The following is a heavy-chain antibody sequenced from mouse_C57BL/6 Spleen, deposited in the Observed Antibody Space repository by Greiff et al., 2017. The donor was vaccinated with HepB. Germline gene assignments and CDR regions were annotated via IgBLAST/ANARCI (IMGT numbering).Heavy chain of an antibody. D-gene: IGHD1-1*01. Sequence: QVQLQQSGTELVKPGASVKLSCKASGYTFTSYWMHWVKQRPGQGLEWIGNINPSNGGTNYNEKFKSKATLTVDKSSSTAYMQLSSLTSEDSAVYYCASTTVVAPGFAYWGQGTLVTVSA. J-gene: IGHJ3*01. CDR2: INPSNGGT. CDR3: ASTTVVAPGFAY. V-gene: IGHV1-53*01. CDR1: GYTFTSYW.